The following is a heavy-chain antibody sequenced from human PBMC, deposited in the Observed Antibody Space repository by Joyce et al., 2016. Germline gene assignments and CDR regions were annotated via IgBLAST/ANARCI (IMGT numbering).Heavy chain of an antibody. CDR3: ARAAYCGRDCYARFFDP. D-gene: IGHD2-21*02. V-gene: IGHV1-8*01. CDR2: INPKSGHR. Sequence: QVRLEQSGAEMQRPGASVTVSCKSSGYGESRYTCSSFDINWLRQAPGQGLEWLGWINPKSGHRDDAWEVQGRISMTTDTSTDTSYMNLGSLTSEDTAIYYCARAAYCGRDCYARFFDPWGQGTLVSVSS. J-gene: IGHJ5*02. CDR1: GYGESRYTCSSFD.